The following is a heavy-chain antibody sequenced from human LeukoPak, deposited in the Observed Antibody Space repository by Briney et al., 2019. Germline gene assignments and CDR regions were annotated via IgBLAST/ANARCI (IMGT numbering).Heavy chain of an antibody. V-gene: IGHV3-74*01. CDR2: INSDGSRT. CDR1: GFTLSSYE. J-gene: IGHJ4*02. CDR3: ARELPREVTLDY. Sequence: GGSLRLSCAASGFTLSSYEMHWVRQVPGKGLVWVSRINSDGSRTGYADSVKGRFTISRDNAKNTLYLQMNSLRAEDTAIYYCARELPREVTLDYWGQGTLLTVSS. D-gene: IGHD2-21*02.